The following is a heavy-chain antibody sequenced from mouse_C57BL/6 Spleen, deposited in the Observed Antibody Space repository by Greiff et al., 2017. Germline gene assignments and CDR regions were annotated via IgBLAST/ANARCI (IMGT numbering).Heavy chain of an antibody. V-gene: IGHV1-19*01. CDR2: INPYNGGT. CDR1: GYTFTDYY. CDR3: ASGGTTVVADYYAMDY. Sequence: VQLQQSGPVLVKPGASVKMSCKASGYTFTDYYMNWVKQSHGKSLEWIGVINPYNGGTSYNQKFKGKATLTVDKSSSTAYMELNSLTSEDSAVYYCASGGTTVVADYYAMDYWGQGTSVTVSS. D-gene: IGHD1-1*01. J-gene: IGHJ4*01.